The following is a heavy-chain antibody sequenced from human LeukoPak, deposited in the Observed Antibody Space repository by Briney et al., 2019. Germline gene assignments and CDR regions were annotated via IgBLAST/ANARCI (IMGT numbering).Heavy chain of an antibody. V-gene: IGHV3-7*01. J-gene: IGHJ6*02. CDR2: IKQDGSDK. CDR1: GFTFSSYW. CDR3: ARLTGSKADGMDV. Sequence: GSLRLSCAASGFTFSSYWMSWVRQAPGKGLEWVANIKQDGSDKHYVDSVKGRVTISRDNARNSLYLQMSSLRAEDAAVYYCARLTGSKADGMDVWGQGTTVTVSS. D-gene: IGHD1-14*01.